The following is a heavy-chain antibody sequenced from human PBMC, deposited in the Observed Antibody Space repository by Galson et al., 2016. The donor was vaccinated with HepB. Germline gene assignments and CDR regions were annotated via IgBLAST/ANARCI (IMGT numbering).Heavy chain of an antibody. Sequence: SLRLSCAASGFTFSSYGMHWVRQTPGKGLEWVAVVSFDGSKRHYADSAKGRFTISRDNSNNTLYPQMNSLRAEDTAVYYCANSRRWELLYDAFHIWGQGTMVIVSS. CDR1: GFTFSSYG. D-gene: IGHD1-26*01. CDR2: VSFDGSKR. J-gene: IGHJ3*02. CDR3: ANSRRWELLYDAFHI. V-gene: IGHV3-30*18.